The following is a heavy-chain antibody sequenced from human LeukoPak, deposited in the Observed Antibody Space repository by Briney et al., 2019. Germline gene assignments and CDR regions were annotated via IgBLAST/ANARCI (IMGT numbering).Heavy chain of an antibody. D-gene: IGHD3-10*01. J-gene: IGHJ4*02. CDR2: ITSDGST. Sequence: GGSLRLSCVASGFTFSNYGMHWVRQAPGKGLEWVSTITSDGSTYYADSVKGRFTISRDNSKNTLYLQMNSLRAEDTAVYYCARGGPGFDYWGQGTLVTVSS. CDR1: GFTFSNYG. V-gene: IGHV3-NL1*01. CDR3: ARGGPGFDY.